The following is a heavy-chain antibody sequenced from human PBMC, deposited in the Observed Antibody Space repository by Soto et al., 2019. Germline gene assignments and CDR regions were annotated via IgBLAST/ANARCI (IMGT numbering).Heavy chain of an antibody. CDR1: GYTFSRYR. V-gene: IGHV3-74*01. Sequence: GGSLRLSCAASGYTFSRYRMHWVRQAPGKVLVWVSRVNPDGTITTYADSVKGRFTISRDNAKNTLYLQTNSLGVEDTALYYCSYDTSGDKDFWGQGTPVTVSS. CDR3: SYDTSGDKDF. D-gene: IGHD3-9*01. J-gene: IGHJ4*02. CDR2: VNPDGTIT.